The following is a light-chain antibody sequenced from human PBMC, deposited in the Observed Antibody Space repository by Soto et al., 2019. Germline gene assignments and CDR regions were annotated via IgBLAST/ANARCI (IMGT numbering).Light chain of an antibody. Sequence: DIVMTQSPDSLAVSLGERATINCKSSQSVLYSSNNKNYLAWYQQKPGQPPQLIIYCASTRESGVTDLFSGSWSGTDFTLTISRVQAEEVAIHYSQQYSSAPVTFGGGNKVEIK. CDR2: CAS. J-gene: IGKJ4*01. V-gene: IGKV4-1*01. CDR1: QSVLYSSNNKNY. CDR3: QQYSSAPVT.